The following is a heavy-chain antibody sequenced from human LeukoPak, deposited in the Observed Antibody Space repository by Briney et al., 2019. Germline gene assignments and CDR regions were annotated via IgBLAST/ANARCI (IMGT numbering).Heavy chain of an antibody. CDR3: AKDKGYCSGGSCYQFDY. CDR1: GFTFSNAW. V-gene: IGHV3-23*01. D-gene: IGHD2-15*01. Sequence: PGGSLRLSCAASGFTFSNAWMTWVRQAPGKGLEWVSTISGSGGSTYSADSMKGRFTISRDNSKNTLYLQMNSLRAEDTAVYYCAKDKGYCSGGSCYQFDYWGQGTLVTVSS. CDR2: ISGSGGST. J-gene: IGHJ4*02.